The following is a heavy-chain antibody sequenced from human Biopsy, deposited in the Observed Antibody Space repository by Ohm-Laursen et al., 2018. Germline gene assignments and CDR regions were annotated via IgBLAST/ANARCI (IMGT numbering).Heavy chain of an antibody. CDR1: GKTLSDYQ. J-gene: IGHJ4*02. CDR3: GNEVHGRDY. D-gene: IGHD2-15*01. V-gene: IGHV4-34*08. CDR2: INQPGTT. Sequence: SDTLSLTCAVFGKTLSDYQWSWIRQPPGKGLEGIGQINQPGTTNYNPSLKSRVSISEDPSKYEFSLRLTSVTAADTAVYLCGNEVHGRDYWGLGAQVTVSS.